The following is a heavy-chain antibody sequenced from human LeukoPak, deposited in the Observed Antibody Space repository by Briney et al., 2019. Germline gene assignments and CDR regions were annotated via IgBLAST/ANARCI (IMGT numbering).Heavy chain of an antibody. J-gene: IGHJ4*02. Sequence: GGSLRLSCAASGFTFSSYSMNWVRQAPGKGLEWVSSISSSSTYIYYADSVKGRFTISRDNAKNSLYLQMNSLRAEDTAVYYCAREGQYSSSWYSLDYWGQGTLVTVSS. CDR1: GFTFSSYS. CDR3: AREGQYSSSWYSLDY. D-gene: IGHD6-13*01. CDR2: ISSSSTYI. V-gene: IGHV3-21*01.